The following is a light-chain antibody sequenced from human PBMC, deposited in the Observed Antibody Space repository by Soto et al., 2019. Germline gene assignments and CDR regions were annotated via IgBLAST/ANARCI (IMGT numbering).Light chain of an antibody. CDR3: QQYNSYSLS. V-gene: IGKV1-5*01. J-gene: IGKJ4*01. Sequence: DLQMTQSPSTLSASVGDRVTITCRASQPISVWLAWYQQKPGSAPNLLIYEASNLESGVPSRFSGSGSGTEFTLTISSLQPEDFATYYCQQYNSYSLSFGGGTKVEIK. CDR1: QPISVW. CDR2: EAS.